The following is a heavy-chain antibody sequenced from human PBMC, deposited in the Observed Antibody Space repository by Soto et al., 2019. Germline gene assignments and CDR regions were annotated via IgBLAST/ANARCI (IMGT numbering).Heavy chain of an antibody. D-gene: IGHD3-22*01. CDR2: ISAYNGNT. V-gene: IGHV1-18*01. CDR3: VRDWTHYDSSGPGDY. J-gene: IGHJ4*02. Sequence: GASVKVSCKASGYTFTSYGISWVRQAPGQGLEWMGWISAYNGNTNYAQKFQGRVTITRDTSAITAYMELSNLRSEDTAVYYCVRDWTHYDSSGPGDYWGQGTLVTVSS. CDR1: GYTFTSYG.